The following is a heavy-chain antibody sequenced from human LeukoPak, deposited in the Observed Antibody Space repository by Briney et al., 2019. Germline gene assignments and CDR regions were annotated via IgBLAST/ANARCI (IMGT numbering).Heavy chain of an antibody. J-gene: IGHJ4*02. CDR2: IHPGDSDT. D-gene: IGHD3-10*01. Sequence: GESLKISCKGSGYSFGNYWIGWVRQMPGKGLEWMGIIHPGDSDTRYSPSFQGQVTISAEKSITTAYLQWSSLKASDTAMCYCARRGEGPIGGIGYWGQGTLVTVSS. CDR3: ARRGEGPIGGIGY. CDR1: GYSFGNYW. V-gene: IGHV5-51*01.